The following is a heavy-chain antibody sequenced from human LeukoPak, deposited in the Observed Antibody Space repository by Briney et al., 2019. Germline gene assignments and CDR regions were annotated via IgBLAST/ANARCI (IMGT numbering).Heavy chain of an antibody. Sequence: SETLSLTCTVSGGSISSSSYYWGWIRQPPGKGLEWIGSIYYSGSTYYNPSLKSRVTISVDTSKNQFSLKLSSVTAAGTAVYYCARQRIVVVPAAYDYWGQGTLVTVSS. CDR2: IYYSGST. V-gene: IGHV4-39*01. J-gene: IGHJ4*02. D-gene: IGHD2-2*01. CDR3: ARQRIVVVPAAYDY. CDR1: GGSISSSSYY.